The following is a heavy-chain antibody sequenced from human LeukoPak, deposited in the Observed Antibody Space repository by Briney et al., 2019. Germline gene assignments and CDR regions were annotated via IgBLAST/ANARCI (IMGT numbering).Heavy chain of an antibody. CDR3: ARSDSSGYYYAFDI. D-gene: IGHD3-22*01. V-gene: IGHV1-8*01. CDR1: GYTFTSYD. CDR2: MNPNSGNT. Sequence: ASVKVSCKASGYTFTSYDINWVRQATGQGLEWMGWMNPNSGNTGYAQKFQGRVTMTRNTSISTAYMELSRLRSDDTAVYYCARSDSSGYYYAFDIWGQGTMVTVSS. J-gene: IGHJ3*02.